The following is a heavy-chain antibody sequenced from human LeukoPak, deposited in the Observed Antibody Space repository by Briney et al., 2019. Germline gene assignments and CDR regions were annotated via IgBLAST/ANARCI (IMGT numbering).Heavy chain of an antibody. D-gene: IGHD1-26*01. CDR3: AREVGTPQAFDI. V-gene: IGHV3-7*01. Sequence: GGSLRLSCAASGFTISSFWMSWVRQAPGKRLEWVANIKQDGSEKDYMESAKGRFTISRDNAKNSLYLQMNSLKAEDTAIYYCAREVGTPQAFDIWGQGTMVTVSS. CDR2: IKQDGSEK. CDR1: GFTISSFW. J-gene: IGHJ3*02.